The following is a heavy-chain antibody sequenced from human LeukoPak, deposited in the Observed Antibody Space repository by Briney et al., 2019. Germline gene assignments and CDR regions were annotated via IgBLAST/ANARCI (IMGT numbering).Heavy chain of an antibody. V-gene: IGHV4-39*01. CDR2: FYYSGST. D-gene: IGHD3-9*01. CDR3: ASCGSALKAFDP. CDR1: XGSXNSXSSY. Sequence: XSLXCTVSXGSXNSXSSYWGWIRQPPGKGLXWIGSFYYSGSTYYNPSLKSRVTISVDTSKNQFSLKLSSVTAADTAVYYCASCGSALKAFDPWGQGTLVTVSS. J-gene: IGHJ5*02.